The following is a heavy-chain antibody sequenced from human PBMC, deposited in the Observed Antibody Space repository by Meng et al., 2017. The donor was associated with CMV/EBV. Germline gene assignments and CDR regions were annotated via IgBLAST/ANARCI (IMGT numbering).Heavy chain of an antibody. J-gene: IGHJ6*02. CDR2: IYSGGSGT. CDR3: AKDLVIPLYSTPYYYGMDV. CDR1: GFTFSSYA. V-gene: IGHV3-23*03. Sequence: GGSLRLSCAASGFTFSSYAMSWVRQAPGKGLEWVSVIYSGGSGTYYADSVKGRFTISRDNSKNTLYLQMNSLRAEDTAVYYCAKDLVIPLYSTPYYYGMDVWGQGTTVTVSS. D-gene: IGHD4-11*01.